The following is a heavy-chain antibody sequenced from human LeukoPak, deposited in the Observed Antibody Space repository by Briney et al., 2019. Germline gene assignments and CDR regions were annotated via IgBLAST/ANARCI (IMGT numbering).Heavy chain of an antibody. D-gene: IGHD2-2*01. J-gene: IGHJ4*02. CDR3: ARDQRYCSSSSCPWEPFDY. V-gene: IGHV3-7*05. CDR2: IKQDGSEK. Sequence: GGSLRLSCAASGFPFSSYEMSWVRQAPGKGLEWVANIKQDGSEKYYVDSVKGRFTISRDNAKNSLYLQMNSLRAEDTAVYYCARDQRYCSSSSCPWEPFDYWGQGTLVTVSS. CDR1: GFPFSSYE.